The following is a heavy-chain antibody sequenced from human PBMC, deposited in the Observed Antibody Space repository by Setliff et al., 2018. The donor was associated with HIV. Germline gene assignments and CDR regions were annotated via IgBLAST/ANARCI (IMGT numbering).Heavy chain of an antibody. J-gene: IGHJ2*01. D-gene: IGHD2-21*02. CDR2: IYHSGST. CDR1: AYSINSGYY. Sequence: TSETLSLTCAVSAYSINSGYYWGWIRQSPGKGLEWSASIYHSGSTYYNPSLKSRVTISVDTSKNQFSLKLSSVTAADTAVYYCARHDGTYCGGDCYLLGYFDLWGRGTLVTVSS. V-gene: IGHV4-38-2*01. CDR3: ARHDGTYCGGDCYLLGYFDL.